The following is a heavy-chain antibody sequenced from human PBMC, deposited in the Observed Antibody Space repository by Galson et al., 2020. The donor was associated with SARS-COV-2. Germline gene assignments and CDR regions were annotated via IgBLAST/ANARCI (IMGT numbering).Heavy chain of an antibody. D-gene: IGHD3-22*01. CDR3: ARAPDSSGYPRAPYYLDY. CDR2: IIPIFGTA. V-gene: IGHV1-69*05. Sequence: ASVKVSCKASGGTFSSYAISWVRQAPGQGLEWMGGIIPIFGTANYAQKFQGRVTITTDESTSTAYMELSSLRSEDTAVYYCARAPDSSGYPRAPYYLDYGGQGTLVTVSS. J-gene: IGHJ4*02. CDR1: GGTFSSYA.